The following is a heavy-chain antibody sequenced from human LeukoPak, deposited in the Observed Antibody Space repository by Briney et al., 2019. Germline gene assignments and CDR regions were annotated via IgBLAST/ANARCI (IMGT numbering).Heavy chain of an antibody. D-gene: IGHD6-19*01. CDR1: GYTFTNYG. V-gene: IGHV1-18*01. Sequence: ASVKVSCKASGYTFTNYGFTWVRQAPGQGLEWMGWISAYNGNTNYAQKLQGRVTMTTDTSTSTAYMELRSLRSDDTAVYYCARSNQWLGVIYYFDYWGQGTLVTVSS. CDR2: ISAYNGNT. J-gene: IGHJ4*02. CDR3: ARSNQWLGVIYYFDY.